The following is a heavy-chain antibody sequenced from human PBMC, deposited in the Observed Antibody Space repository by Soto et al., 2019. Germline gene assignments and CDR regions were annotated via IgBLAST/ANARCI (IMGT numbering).Heavy chain of an antibody. V-gene: IGHV1-69*02. J-gene: IGHJ4*02. CDR2: IIAILGIA. CDR1: VGTFSSYT. D-gene: IGHD2-2*02. CDR3: AMVYCSSTRCYRDY. Sequence: QFHLVQSGAEVKKSGSSVKVSGKASVGTFSSYTISWVRQAPGQGLEWMGRIIAILGIANYAQKFQGRGTITADKSTSTAYMELSSLRSEDTAVYYCAMVYCSSTRCYRDYWGQGTLVTVSS.